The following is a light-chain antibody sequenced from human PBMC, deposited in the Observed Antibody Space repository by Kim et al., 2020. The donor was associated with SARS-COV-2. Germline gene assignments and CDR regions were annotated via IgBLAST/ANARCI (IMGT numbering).Light chain of an antibody. V-gene: IGLV2-8*01. CDR3: SSFALSNIV. CDR1: SRNVGDYTY. J-gene: IGLJ3*02. Sequence: PGQSVTISCTGTSRNVGDYTYVSSYQLHTGTAPKLIIHEVNKRHSGVPDRFSGSKSGNTASLTVSGLQAEDEADYYCSSFALSNIVFGGGTQLSVL. CDR2: EVN.